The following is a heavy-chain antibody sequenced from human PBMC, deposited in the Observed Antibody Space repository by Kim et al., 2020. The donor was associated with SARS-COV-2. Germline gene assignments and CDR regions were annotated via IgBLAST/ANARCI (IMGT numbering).Heavy chain of an antibody. V-gene: IGHV3-21*01. CDR3: ARVGLQLPGAFDY. Sequence: GGSLRLSCAASGFTFSSYSMNWVRQAPGKGLEWVSSISSSSSYIYYADSVKGRFTISRDNAKNSLYLQMNSLRAEDTAVYYCARVGLQLPGAFDYWGQGTLVTVSS. CDR2: ISSSSSYI. J-gene: IGHJ4*02. CDR1: GFTFSSYS. D-gene: IGHD5-12*01.